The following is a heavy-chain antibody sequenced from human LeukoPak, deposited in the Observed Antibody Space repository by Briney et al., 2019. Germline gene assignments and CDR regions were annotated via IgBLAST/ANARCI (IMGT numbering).Heavy chain of an antibody. V-gene: IGHV3-73*01. CDR3: TRLGSSGWLDY. CDR2: NRSKANSYAT. CDR1: GFTFSGSA. Sequence: GGSLRLSCAASGFTFSGSAMHWVRQASGKGLEWVGRNRSKANSYATAYAASVKGRFTISRDDSKNTAYLQMNSLKTEDTAVYYCTRLGSSGWLDYWGQGTLVTVSS. D-gene: IGHD6-19*01. J-gene: IGHJ4*02.